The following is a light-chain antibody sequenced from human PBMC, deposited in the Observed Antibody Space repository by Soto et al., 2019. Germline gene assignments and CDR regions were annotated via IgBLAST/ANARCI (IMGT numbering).Light chain of an antibody. CDR2: GAS. CDR1: QSVSSTY. CDR3: QQYGNSFVA. J-gene: IGKJ1*01. Sequence: EIVLTQSPVTLSLSPGEGATLSCSASQSVSSTYLAWYQHKPGQAPRLLIYGASSRATGIPDRFSGSGSGTDFTLIISRLEPEDFAVYYCQQYGNSFVAFGQGTKVDIK. V-gene: IGKV3-20*01.